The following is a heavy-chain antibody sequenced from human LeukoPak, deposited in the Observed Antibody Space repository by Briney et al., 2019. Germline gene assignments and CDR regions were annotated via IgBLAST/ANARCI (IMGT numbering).Heavy chain of an antibody. Sequence: GSSVKVSCKASGIFGSYVISWVRQAPGQGLEWMGGIIPVSGPTHYAQKFQGRLTITADESTSTVYMEMSSLRSEDTAMYYCAKEGNTALVTGYFDLWGRGTLVTVSA. J-gene: IGHJ2*01. CDR1: GIFGSYV. CDR2: IIPVSGPT. V-gene: IGHV1-69*01. CDR3: AKEGNTALVTGYFDL. D-gene: IGHD5-18*01.